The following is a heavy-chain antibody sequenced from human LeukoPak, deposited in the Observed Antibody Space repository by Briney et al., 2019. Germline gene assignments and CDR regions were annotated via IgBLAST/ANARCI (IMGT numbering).Heavy chain of an antibody. J-gene: IGHJ4*02. D-gene: IGHD5-24*01. Sequence: PSETLSLTCTVSGGSISSHYWSWIRQPPGKGLEWIGYIYYSGSTNYNPSLKSRVTISVDASKNQFSLKLGSVTAADTAVYYCAREGMATRTFDYWGQGTLVIVS. CDR3: AREGMATRTFDY. CDR2: IYYSGST. V-gene: IGHV4-59*11. CDR1: GGSISSHY.